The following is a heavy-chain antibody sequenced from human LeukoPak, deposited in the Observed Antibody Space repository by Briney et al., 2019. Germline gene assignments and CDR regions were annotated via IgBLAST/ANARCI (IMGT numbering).Heavy chain of an antibody. J-gene: IGHJ3*02. Sequence: SETLSLTCTVSGYSISSGYYWGWIRQPPGKGLEWIGSIYHSGSTYYNPSLKSRVTISVDTSKNQFSLKLSSVTAADTAVYYCARERELLPAFDIWGQGTMVTVSS. CDR2: IYHSGST. CDR1: GYSISSGYY. CDR3: ARERELLPAFDI. V-gene: IGHV4-38-2*02. D-gene: IGHD1-26*01.